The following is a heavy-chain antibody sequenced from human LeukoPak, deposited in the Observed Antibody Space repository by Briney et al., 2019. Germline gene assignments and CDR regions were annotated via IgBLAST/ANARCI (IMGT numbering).Heavy chain of an antibody. Sequence: GGSLRLSCAASGFTFSSYGMHWVRQAPGKGLEWVANIKEDGSEKRDVDSVKGRFTISRDNAKNSLYLQMNSLRAEDTAVYYCARGAGTQNDYWGQGTLVTVSS. CDR2: IKEDGSEK. V-gene: IGHV3-7*01. J-gene: IGHJ4*02. CDR3: ARGAGTQNDY. CDR1: GFTFSSYG. D-gene: IGHD6-13*01.